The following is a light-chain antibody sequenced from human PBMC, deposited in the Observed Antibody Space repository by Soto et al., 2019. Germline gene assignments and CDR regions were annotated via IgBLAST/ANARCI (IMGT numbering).Light chain of an antibody. CDR2: GAS. Sequence: EFVLTQSPGTLSLSPGERVTLSCRASQSVSSRLAWYHQKPGQSPRLLIYGASTRATGIPARFSGSGSGTEFTLTISSLQSEDFGLYYCHQYNNFWTFGQGTKVDI. V-gene: IGKV3-15*01. CDR3: HQYNNFWT. CDR1: QSVSSR. J-gene: IGKJ1*01.